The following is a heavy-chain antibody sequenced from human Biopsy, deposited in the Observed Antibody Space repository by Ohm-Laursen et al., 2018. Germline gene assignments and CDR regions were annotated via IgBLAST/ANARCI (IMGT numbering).Heavy chain of an antibody. V-gene: IGHV4-59*01. CDR2: IYYSGST. Sequence: GTLSLTCSVSGGSISSDYWSWIRQTPGKGLEWIGYIYYSGSTNYNPSLKGRVTISVDTSKNQFSLRLNSVTAADTAVYYCARATNSTGWPYYYFYGMDVWGQGTTVTVSS. CDR3: ARATNSTGWPYYYFYGMDV. J-gene: IGHJ6*02. CDR1: GGSISSDY. D-gene: IGHD2/OR15-2a*01.